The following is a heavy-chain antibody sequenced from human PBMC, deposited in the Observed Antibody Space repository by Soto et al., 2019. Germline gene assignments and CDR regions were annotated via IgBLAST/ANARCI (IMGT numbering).Heavy chain of an antibody. V-gene: IGHV4-31*03. CDR3: ARTKTSSTSFHVDY. J-gene: IGHJ4*02. CDR1: GGSISSGDYY. CDR2: IYYSGST. D-gene: IGHD2-2*01. Sequence: QVQLQESGPGLVKPSQTLSLTCTVSGGSISSGDYYWTWIRQHPGKGLEWIGYIYYSGSTKHNPSLKSRITISVDKSKNQFSLKLNSVTAADTAVYYCARTKTSSTSFHVDYWGQGTQVTVSS.